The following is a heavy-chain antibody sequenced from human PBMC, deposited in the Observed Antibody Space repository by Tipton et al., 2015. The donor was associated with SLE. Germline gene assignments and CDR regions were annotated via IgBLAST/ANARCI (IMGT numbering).Heavy chain of an antibody. CDR2: IYYSGTT. J-gene: IGHJ5*02. D-gene: IGHD6-19*01. CDR3: ARDLASSGWLGWFDP. Sequence: GLVKPSETLSLTCIVSGGSISSSSYYWGWIRQPPGKGLEWIASIYYSGTTYCNPSLKSRVTISVDTSKNQFSLKLSSVTAADTAVYYCARDLASSGWLGWFDPWGQGTLVTVSS. V-gene: IGHV4-39*07. CDR1: GGSISSSSYY.